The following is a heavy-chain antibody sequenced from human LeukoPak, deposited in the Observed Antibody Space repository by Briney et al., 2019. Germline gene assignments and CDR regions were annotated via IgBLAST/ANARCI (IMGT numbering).Heavy chain of an antibody. CDR1: GFTFSTYA. V-gene: IGHV3-30*04. D-gene: IGHD5-12*01. CDR3: ARGPSGYHNT. J-gene: IGHJ4*02. CDR2: ISYDGSLT. Sequence: GGSLRLSCAASGFTFSTYAMHWVRQAPGKGLEWVAVISYDGSLTYYADSVKGRFTISRDNSKNTLYLQMNSLRAEDTAVYYCARGPSGYHNTGGQGTLVTVSS.